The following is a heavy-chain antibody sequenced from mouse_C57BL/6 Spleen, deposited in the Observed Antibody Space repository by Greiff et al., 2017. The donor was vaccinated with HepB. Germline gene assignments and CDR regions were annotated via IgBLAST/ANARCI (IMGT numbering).Heavy chain of an antibody. Sequence: QVQLKQSGAELMKPGASVKLSCKATGYTFTGYWIEWVKQRPGHGLEWIGEILPGSGSTNYNEKFKGKATFTADTSSNTAYMQLSSLTTEDSAIYYCARYPAYYSNYWEGFAYWGQGTLVTVSA. CDR2: ILPGSGST. D-gene: IGHD2-5*01. V-gene: IGHV1-9*01. CDR1: GYTFTGYW. CDR3: ARYPAYYSNYWEGFAY. J-gene: IGHJ3*01.